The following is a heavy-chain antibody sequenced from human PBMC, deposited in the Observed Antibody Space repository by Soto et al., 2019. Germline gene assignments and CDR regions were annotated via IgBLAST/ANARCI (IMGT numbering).Heavy chain of an antibody. CDR1: GGTFSTYS. CDR2: IIPIFGAA. D-gene: IGHD7-27*01. CDR3: ARDGDRVTARH. V-gene: IGHV1-69*01. J-gene: IGHJ4*02. Sequence: QVQVVQSGAEVKQPGSSVKVSCKVSGGTFSTYSISWVRQAPGQGLEWVGGIIPIFGAAKHAQKFQGRVTITAYDSTSTVYMELSGLRSEDTAVYFCARDGDRVTARHWGQGTLVTVS.